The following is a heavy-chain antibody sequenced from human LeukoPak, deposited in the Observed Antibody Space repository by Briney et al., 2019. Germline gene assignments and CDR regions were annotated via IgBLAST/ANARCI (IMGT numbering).Heavy chain of an antibody. CDR3: ARDPRAYYDTSGYTFDS. V-gene: IGHV3-33*01. Sequence: PGRSLRLSCAASGFTFSSYGMHWVRQAPGKGLEWVAFIWYDGINKYYADSVKGRFTISRDNSKNTLYLQMTSLRAEDTAVYYCARDPRAYYDTSGYTFDSWGQGTLVTVSS. CDR1: GFTFSSYG. D-gene: IGHD3-22*01. J-gene: IGHJ4*02. CDR2: IWYDGINK.